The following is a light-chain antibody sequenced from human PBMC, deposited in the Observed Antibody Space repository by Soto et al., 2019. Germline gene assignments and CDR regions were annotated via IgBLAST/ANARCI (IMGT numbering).Light chain of an antibody. CDR1: QSVSSSY. Sequence: EIVLKQSPGTLSLSAGERATLSCRASQSVSSSYLAWYQQKPGQAPRLLIYGASSRAPGIPDRFSGSGSGTDFTLTISRLEPEDFAVYYCQQYGSSPMYTVGEGTNLEIK. J-gene: IGKJ2*01. V-gene: IGKV3-20*01. CDR3: QQYGSSPMYT. CDR2: GAS.